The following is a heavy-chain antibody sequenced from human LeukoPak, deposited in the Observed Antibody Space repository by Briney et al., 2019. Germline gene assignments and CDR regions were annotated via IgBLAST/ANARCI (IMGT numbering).Heavy chain of an antibody. CDR2: IIPIFGTA. J-gene: IGHJ5*02. Sequence: ASVKVSCKASGGTFSSYAISWVRQAPGQGLEWMGGIIPIFGTANYAQKFQGRVTITAGESTSTAYMELSSLRSEDTAVYYCARGYSYGFPSVDWFDPWGQGTLVTVSS. CDR1: GGTFSSYA. D-gene: IGHD5-18*01. V-gene: IGHV1-69*13. CDR3: ARGYSYGFPSVDWFDP.